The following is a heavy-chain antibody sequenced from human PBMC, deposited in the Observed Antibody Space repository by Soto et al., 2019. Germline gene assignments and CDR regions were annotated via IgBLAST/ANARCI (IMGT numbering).Heavy chain of an antibody. CDR2: ISWDGGST. CDR3: AKDLYSSSSGSAFDI. D-gene: IGHD6-6*01. Sequence: PGGSLRLSCAASGFTFDDYTMHWVRQAPGKGLEWVSLISWDGGSTYYADSVKGRFTISRDNSKNSLYLQMNSLRTEDTALYYCAKDLYSSSSGSAFDIWGQGTMVTVSS. V-gene: IGHV3-43*01. J-gene: IGHJ3*02. CDR1: GFTFDDYT.